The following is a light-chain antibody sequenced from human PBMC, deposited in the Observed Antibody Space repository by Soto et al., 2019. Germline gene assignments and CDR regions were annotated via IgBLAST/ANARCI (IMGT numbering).Light chain of an antibody. CDR3: QQYGSSPWT. CDR2: GAS. CDR1: QSGFSRY. Sequence: EIVLTQSPGTLSLSPGERATLSCRASQSGFSRYLAWFQQKRGQAPRVLIYGASSRATGIPDRFSGSGSGTDFTLTSSRLEPADFAVYYCQQYGSSPWTFGQGTKVEIK. J-gene: IGKJ1*01. V-gene: IGKV3-20*01.